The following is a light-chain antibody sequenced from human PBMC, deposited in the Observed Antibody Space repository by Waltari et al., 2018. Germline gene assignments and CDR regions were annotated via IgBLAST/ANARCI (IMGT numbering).Light chain of an antibody. Sequence: SYELTQPPSVSVSPGQTARITCSGDKLGDKYVCWYQQKPGQSPVLVIYEDRKRPSGIPERFSGSNSGDTATLTISGTQAMDEADYYCQAWDNNRVVLGGGTKLTV. V-gene: IGLV3-1*01. CDR1: KLGDKY. CDR3: QAWDNNRVV. J-gene: IGLJ2*01. CDR2: EDR.